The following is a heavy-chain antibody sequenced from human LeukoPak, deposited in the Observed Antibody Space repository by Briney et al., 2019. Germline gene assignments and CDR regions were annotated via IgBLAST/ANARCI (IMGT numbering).Heavy chain of an antibody. CDR2: ISSSGSSI. J-gene: IGHJ5*02. CDR1: GFTFSSYE. V-gene: IGHV3-48*03. D-gene: IGHD3-22*01. CDR3: ASSSSGYPVWFDP. Sequence: GGSLRLSCAASGFTFSSYEMNWVRQAPGKGLEWVSYISSSGSSIYYADSVKGRFTISRDNAKISLYLQMNSLRAEDTAVYYCASSSSGYPVWFDPWGQGTLVTVSS.